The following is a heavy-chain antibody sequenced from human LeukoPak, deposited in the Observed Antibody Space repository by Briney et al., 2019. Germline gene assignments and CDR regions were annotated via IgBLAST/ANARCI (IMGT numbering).Heavy chain of an antibody. CDR1: GFTFDDYT. CDR2: ISWDGGRT. Sequence: GGSLRLSCAASGFTFDDYTMHWVRQAPGKGLEWVSLISWDGGRTYYADSVKGRFTISRDNSKNSLYLQMNSLRTEDTALYYCAKGRIEQWLIDYWGQGTLVTVSS. D-gene: IGHD6-19*01. V-gene: IGHV3-43*01. J-gene: IGHJ4*02. CDR3: AKGRIEQWLIDY.